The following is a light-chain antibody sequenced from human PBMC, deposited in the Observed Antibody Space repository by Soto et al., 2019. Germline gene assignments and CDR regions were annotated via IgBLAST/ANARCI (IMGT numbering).Light chain of an antibody. CDR1: QSISSY. CDR2: AAS. CDR3: QQGYNTPRT. Sequence: IQMTQSLSSLSASVGDRVTITCRASQSISSYLNWYEQKPGKAPKLLIYAASSLQSEVPSRFSGSGSGTDFTLTISSLQAEDFAIYYCQQGYNTPRTFGQGTKVDIK. V-gene: IGKV1-39*01. J-gene: IGKJ1*01.